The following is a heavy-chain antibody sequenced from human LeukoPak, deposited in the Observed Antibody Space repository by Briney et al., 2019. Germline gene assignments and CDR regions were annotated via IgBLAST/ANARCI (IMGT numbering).Heavy chain of an antibody. CDR2: IFHTGST. CDR3: ARSPGIWNEPGRLGH. CDR1: GDSISSGGHY. D-gene: IGHD1-1*01. V-gene: IGHV4-31*11. Sequence: SETLSLTCAVSGDSISSGGHYWNWIRQRPGNGLEWIGYIFHTGSTYYNPSLKSRVTISVETSKSQFSLKLSSVTAADTAVYYCARSPGIWNEPGRLGHWGQGALVTVSS. J-gene: IGHJ4*02.